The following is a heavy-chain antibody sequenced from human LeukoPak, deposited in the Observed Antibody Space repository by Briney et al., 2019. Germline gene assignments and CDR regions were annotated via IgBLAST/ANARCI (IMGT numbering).Heavy chain of an antibody. Sequence: PSETLSLTCTVSGGSISSYYWSWIRQPPGKGPVWIGYIYYSGSTNCNPSLKSRVTISVDTSKNQFSLKLSSVTAADTAVYYCARGGYRGSYFDYWGQGTLFTVSS. CDR3: ARGGYRGSYFDY. CDR1: GGSISSYY. J-gene: IGHJ4*02. V-gene: IGHV4-59*01. D-gene: IGHD1-26*01. CDR2: IYYSGST.